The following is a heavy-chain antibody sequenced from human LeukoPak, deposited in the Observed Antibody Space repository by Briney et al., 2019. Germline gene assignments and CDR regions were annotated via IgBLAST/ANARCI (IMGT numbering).Heavy chain of an antibody. J-gene: IGHJ5*02. D-gene: IGHD3-22*01. CDR3: PRALYYYYDSSGYYYLNWFDP. V-gene: IGHV1-2*06. CDR1: GYTFTGYY. Sequence: ASVKVSCKASGYTFTGYYMHWVRQAPGQGLEWMGRINPNSGGTNYAQKFQGRVTMTRDTSISTAYMELSRLRSDDTAVYYCPRALYYYYDSSGYYYLNWFDPWGQGTLVTVSS. CDR2: INPNSGGT.